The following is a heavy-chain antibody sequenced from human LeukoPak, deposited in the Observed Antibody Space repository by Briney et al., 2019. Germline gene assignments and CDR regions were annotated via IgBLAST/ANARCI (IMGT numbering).Heavy chain of an antibody. J-gene: IGHJ5*02. Sequence: SETLSLTCRVSGDSLNSGNFYWTWIRQPAGKGLEWIGRAFTNGDTSYNPSLKSRVTIFLDSSQNHFSLRLSSVAATDTAVYYCARGRAGRLSASNWFDPWGHGTLVTVSS. CDR1: GDSLNSGNFY. CDR2: AFTNGDT. V-gene: IGHV4-61*02. CDR3: ARGRAGRLSASNWFDP. D-gene: IGHD6-19*01.